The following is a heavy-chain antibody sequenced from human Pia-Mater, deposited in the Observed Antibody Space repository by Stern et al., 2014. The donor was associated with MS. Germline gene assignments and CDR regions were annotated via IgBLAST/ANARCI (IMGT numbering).Heavy chain of an antibody. J-gene: IGHJ6*02. CDR3: ARDGRHTDNYGLDV. Sequence: VQLVESGAEVKKPGSSVKVSCKASGGNFNVYAINWLRQAPGQGLEWMGGIIPIFGTANYAQKFQGRVTITADESTRTSSMQLSSLRYDDTAVYYCARDGRHTDNYGLDVWGQGTTVTVSS. V-gene: IGHV1-69*01. CDR1: GGNFNVYA. D-gene: IGHD3-9*01. CDR2: IIPIFGTA.